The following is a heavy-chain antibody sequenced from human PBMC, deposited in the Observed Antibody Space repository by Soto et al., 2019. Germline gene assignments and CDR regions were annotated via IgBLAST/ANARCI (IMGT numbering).Heavy chain of an antibody. CDR3: ARNKEITIFGVVTNKGAFDI. Sequence: SVKVSCKASGGTFSSYAISWVRQAPGQGLEWMGGIIPIFGTANYAQKFQGRVTITADESTSTAYMELSSLRSEDTAVYYCARNKEITIFGVVTNKGAFDIWGQGTTVTVSS. D-gene: IGHD3-3*01. CDR1: GGTFSSYA. V-gene: IGHV1-69*13. J-gene: IGHJ3*02. CDR2: IIPIFGTA.